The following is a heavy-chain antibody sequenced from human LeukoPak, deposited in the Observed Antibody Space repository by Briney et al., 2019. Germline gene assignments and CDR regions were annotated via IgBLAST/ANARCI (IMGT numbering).Heavy chain of an antibody. CDR1: GYTFTGYY. D-gene: IGHD6-13*01. J-gene: IGHJ5*02. CDR3: ARDPGPGYSSGWYRGKNNWFDP. CDR2: INPNSGGT. Sequence: ASVKVSCKASGYTFTGYYMHWVRRAPGQGLEWMGWINPNSGGTNYAQKFQGRVTMTRDTSISTAYMELSRLRSDDTAVYYCARDPGPGYSSGWYRGKNNWFDPWGQGTLVTVSS. V-gene: IGHV1-2*02.